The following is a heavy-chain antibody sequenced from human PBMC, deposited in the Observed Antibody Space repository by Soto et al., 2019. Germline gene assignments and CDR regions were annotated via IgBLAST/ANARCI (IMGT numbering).Heavy chain of an antibody. D-gene: IGHD4-17*01. CDR1: GYSISSSYY. V-gene: IGHV4-38-2*01. CDR3: ARGYGIQSPEHFQH. J-gene: IGHJ1*01. Sequence: SDTLALSCAVSGYSISSSYYWGWIRQPPGKGLEWIGSIYHSGSTYYNPSLKSRVTISVDTSKNQFSLKLSSVTAADTAVYYCARGYGIQSPEHFQHWGQGTLVTVSS. CDR2: IYHSGST.